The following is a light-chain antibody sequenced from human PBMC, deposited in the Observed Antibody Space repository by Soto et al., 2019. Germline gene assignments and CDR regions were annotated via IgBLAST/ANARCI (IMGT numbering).Light chain of an antibody. CDR2: GNS. CDR1: SSNIGAGYD. CDR3: QSYDSSLSSVV. Sequence: QSVLTQPPSVSGPPGPRVTISCTGSSSNIGAGYDVHWYQQLPGTAPKLLIYGNSNRPSGVPDRFSGSQSGTSASLAITGLQAEDEADYYCQSYDSSLSSVVFGGGTKLTV. J-gene: IGLJ2*01. V-gene: IGLV1-40*01.